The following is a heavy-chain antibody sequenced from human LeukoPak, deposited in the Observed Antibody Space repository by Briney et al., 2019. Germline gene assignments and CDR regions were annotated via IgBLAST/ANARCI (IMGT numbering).Heavy chain of an antibody. CDR3: AKDIRGSTSWYGLDY. Sequence: GGSLRLSCAASGFSFDDYVMHWVRQAPGKGLEWVSLISWDGGSTYYADSVKGRFTISRDNSKNSLYLQMNSLRAEDTALYYCAKDIRGSTSWYGLDYWGQGPLVTVSS. J-gene: IGHJ4*02. CDR1: GFSFDDYV. V-gene: IGHV3-43D*03. D-gene: IGHD6-13*01. CDR2: ISWDGGST.